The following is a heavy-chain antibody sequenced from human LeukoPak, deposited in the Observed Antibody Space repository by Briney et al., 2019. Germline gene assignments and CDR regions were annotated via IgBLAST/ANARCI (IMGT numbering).Heavy chain of an antibody. CDR2: IYSSGIA. V-gene: IGHV4-4*07. CDR3: ARADCGRPSDY. J-gene: IGHJ4*02. CDR1: VGSLCSYL. Sequence: KRSETLSLTCTLSVGSLCSYLWTWIRHPVGEGVDWSSRIYSSGIANYNPALKSRVTMSKDTTKNQFSLKLSSVTAADTAEYYCARADCGRPSDYWGQGTLVTVSS. D-gene: IGHD2-21*02.